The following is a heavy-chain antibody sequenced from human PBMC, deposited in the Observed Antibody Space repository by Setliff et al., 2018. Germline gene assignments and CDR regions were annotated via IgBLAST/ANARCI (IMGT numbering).Heavy chain of an antibody. CDR1: GGSIHSGSFY. Sequence: PSETLSLTCTVSGGSIHSGSFYWSWIRQSAEKGLEWIGRVHASGSPNYNPSFKGRVTISLDTSTNQFSLNLNSVTAADTAVYYCAKERYFDWFFENWGQGTLVTVSS. J-gene: IGHJ4*02. D-gene: IGHD3-9*01. CDR3: AKERYFDWFFEN. CDR2: VHASGSP. V-gene: IGHV4-61*02.